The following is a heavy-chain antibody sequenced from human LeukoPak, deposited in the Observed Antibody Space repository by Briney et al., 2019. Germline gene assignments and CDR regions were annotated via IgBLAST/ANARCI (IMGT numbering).Heavy chain of an antibody. J-gene: IGHJ5*02. D-gene: IGHD1-26*01. CDR1: GFTFSTYA. CDR2: ISGSGTSA. Sequence: GGSLRLSCAASGFTFSTYAMSWVRQAPGKGLEWVSTISGSGTSAYYADSVKGRSTISRDSSKSTMYLQMNSLSGGDTAVYYCAKNSGSRFGWFDPWGQGTLVTVSS. CDR3: AKNSGSRFGWFDP. V-gene: IGHV3-23*01.